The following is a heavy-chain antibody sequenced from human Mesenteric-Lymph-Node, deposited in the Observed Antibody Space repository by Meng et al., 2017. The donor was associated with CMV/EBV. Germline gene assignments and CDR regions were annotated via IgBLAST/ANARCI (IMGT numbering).Heavy chain of an antibody. CDR3: ARGYCSSNSCYSRYNYGMDV. CDR2: ISGSGDNT. D-gene: IGHD2-2*01. Sequence: GESLKISCAASGFTFRNYAVSWLRQAPGKGLDWVSTISGSGDNTYYAGSVRGRFTISRDNSKNTLYLQMNSLRAEDTDVYYCARGYCSSNSCYSRYNYGMDVWGQGTTVTVSS. J-gene: IGHJ6*02. V-gene: IGHV3-23*01. CDR1: GFTFRNYA.